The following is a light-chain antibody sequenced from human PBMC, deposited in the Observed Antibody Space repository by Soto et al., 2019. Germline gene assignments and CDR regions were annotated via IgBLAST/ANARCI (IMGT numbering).Light chain of an antibody. Sequence: ESVLTQSPATLSLCPGERATLSCRASQSVSNSFFAWYQQKPGQAPRLLIYGVSSRATGIPDRFSGSGSGTYFTLTISRLEPEDFVVYYCQQYSSLPHTFGQGTKLEVK. CDR2: GVS. V-gene: IGKV3-20*01. J-gene: IGKJ2*01. CDR3: QQYSSLPHT. CDR1: QSVSNSF.